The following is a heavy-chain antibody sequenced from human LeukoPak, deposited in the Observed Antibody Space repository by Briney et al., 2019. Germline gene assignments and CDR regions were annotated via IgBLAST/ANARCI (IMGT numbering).Heavy chain of an antibody. V-gene: IGHV3-7*01. CDR2: IKRDGSVP. Sequence: GGSLRLSCAASGFTLSNYWMFWVRQAPEKGLEWVANIKRDGSVPHYVDSVKGRFSISRDNAKNSLYLQMNSLRAEDTAVYYWARAGTVGWAIDYWGQGTLVTVSS. D-gene: IGHD3-10*01. CDR3: ARAGTVGWAIDY. CDR1: GFTLSNYW. J-gene: IGHJ4*02.